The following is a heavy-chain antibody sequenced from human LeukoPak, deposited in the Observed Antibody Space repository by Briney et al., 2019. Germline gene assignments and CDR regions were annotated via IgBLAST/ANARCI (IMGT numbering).Heavy chain of an antibody. J-gene: IGHJ3*02. V-gene: IGHV4-30-2*01. D-gene: IGHD3-22*01. CDR1: GGSISSGGYY. Sequence: SETLSLTCTVSGGSISSGGYYWSWIRQPPGKGLEWIGYIYHSGSTYYNPSLKSRVTISVDRSKNQFSLKLSSVTAADTAVYYCARVWPYYDSNAFDIWGQGTMVTVSS. CDR3: ARVWPYYDSNAFDI. CDR2: IYHSGST.